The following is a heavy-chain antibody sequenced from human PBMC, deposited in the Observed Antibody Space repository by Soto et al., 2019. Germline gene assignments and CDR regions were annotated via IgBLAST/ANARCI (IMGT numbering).Heavy chain of an antibody. CDR1: GFTFSSYA. CDR2: ISGSGGST. V-gene: IGHV3-23*01. J-gene: IGHJ6*03. D-gene: IGHD3-10*01. Sequence: GETLKISCAASGFTFSSYAMSWVRQAPGKGLEWVSAISGSGGSTYYADSVKGRFTISRDNSKNTLYLQMNSLRAEDTAVYYCAKIYYYGSGSYYNDYYYYMDVWGKGTTVTVSS. CDR3: AKIYYYGSGSYYNDYYYYMDV.